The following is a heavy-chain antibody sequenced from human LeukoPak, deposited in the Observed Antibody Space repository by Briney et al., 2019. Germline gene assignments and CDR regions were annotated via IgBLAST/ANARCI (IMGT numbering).Heavy chain of an antibody. J-gene: IGHJ6*03. D-gene: IGHD5-18*01. V-gene: IGHV3-23*01. CDR2: ISGSASST. Sequence: GGSLRLSCAASGFTFSNYAMSWVRQAPGKGLEWVSAISGSASSTYHADSVKGRFTISRDNAKNSLYLQMNSLRAEDTAVYYCTRDGDTTMVGGYYYYMDVWGKGTTVTVSS. CDR3: TRDGDTTMVGGYYYYMDV. CDR1: GFTFSNYA.